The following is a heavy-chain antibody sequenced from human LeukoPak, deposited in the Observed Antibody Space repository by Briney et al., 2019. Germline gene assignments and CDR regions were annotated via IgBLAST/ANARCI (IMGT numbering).Heavy chain of an antibody. CDR3: ARHMGIAAPFDY. CDR2: IIPIFGTA. CDR1: GGTFSSYA. Sequence: SSVKVSCKASGGTFSSYAISWVRQAPGQGLEWMGGIIPIFGTANYAQKFQGRVTITTDESNSTAYMELSSLRSEDTAVYYCARHMGIAAPFDYWGQGTLVTVSS. J-gene: IGHJ4*02. D-gene: IGHD6-13*01. V-gene: IGHV1-69*05.